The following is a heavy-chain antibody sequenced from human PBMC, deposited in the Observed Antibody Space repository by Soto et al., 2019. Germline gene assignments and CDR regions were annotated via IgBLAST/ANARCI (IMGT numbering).Heavy chain of an antibody. CDR1: GGSISSYY. CDR2: IYYSGST. J-gene: IGHJ4*02. CDR3: ARGGYYDSSGYNSFDY. D-gene: IGHD3-22*01. V-gene: IGHV4-59*01. Sequence: SETLSLTCTVSGGSISSYYWSWIRQPPGKGLEWIGYIYYSGSTNYNPSLKSRVTISVDTPKNQFSLKLSSVTAADTAVYYCARGGYYDSSGYNSFDYWGQGTRVTVSS.